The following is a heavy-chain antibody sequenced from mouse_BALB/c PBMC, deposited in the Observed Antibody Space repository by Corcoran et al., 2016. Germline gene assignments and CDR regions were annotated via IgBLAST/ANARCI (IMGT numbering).Heavy chain of an antibody. J-gene: IGHJ2*01. CDR3: AREVPGGNPFDY. CDR1: GYTFTSSV. CDR2: IYPYNDGT. Sequence: EVQLQQSGPELVKPGESVKMSCKASGYTFTSSVMHWVKQKPGQGLEWIGYIYPYNDGTKYTEKFKGKATLNSDKSSSTAYMELSSLTSEDSAVYYCAREVPGGNPFDYWGQGTTLTVSS. V-gene: IGHV1S136*01. D-gene: IGHD2-1*01.